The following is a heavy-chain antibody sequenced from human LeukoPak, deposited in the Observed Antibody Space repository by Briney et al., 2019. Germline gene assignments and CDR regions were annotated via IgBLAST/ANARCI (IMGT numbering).Heavy chain of an antibody. CDR2: IYYSGST. CDR1: GGSISSSSYY. CDR3: ARSYFGSGTFNGFDY. V-gene: IGHV4-39*07. D-gene: IGHD3-10*01. J-gene: IGHJ4*02. Sequence: PSETLSLTCTVSGGSISSSSYYWGWIRQPPGKGLEWIGSIYYSGSTYYNPSLKSRVTISLDKSRNQFSLNLNSVSAADTAVYYCARSYFGSGTFNGFDYWGQGTLVTVSS.